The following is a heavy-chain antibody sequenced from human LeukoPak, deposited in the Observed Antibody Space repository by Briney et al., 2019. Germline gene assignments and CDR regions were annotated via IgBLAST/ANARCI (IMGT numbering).Heavy chain of an antibody. CDR2: IIPIFGTA. V-gene: IGHV1-69*05. CDR1: GGTFSSYA. CDR3: ARSTQGALEWLLDY. J-gene: IGHJ4*02. Sequence: SVKVSCKASGGTFSSYAISWVRQAPGQGLEWMGGIIPIFGTANYAQKFQGRVTITTDESTSTAYMELSSLRSEDAAVYYCARSTQGALEWLLDYWGQGTLVTVSS. D-gene: IGHD3-3*01.